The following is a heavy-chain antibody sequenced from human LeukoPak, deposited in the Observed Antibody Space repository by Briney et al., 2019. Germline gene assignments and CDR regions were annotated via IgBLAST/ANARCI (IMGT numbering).Heavy chain of an antibody. CDR3: ARERGKLGYCSSTSCYGAFDI. V-gene: IGHV3-7*01. Sequence: GGSLRLSCAASGFTFSIYWMSWVRQAPGKGLEWVANIKQEGSEKYYVDSVKGRFTISRDNAKNSLYLQMNSLRAEDTAVYYCARERGKLGYCSSTSCYGAFDIWGQGTMVTVSS. CDR2: IKQEGSEK. J-gene: IGHJ3*02. D-gene: IGHD2-2*01. CDR1: GFTFSIYW.